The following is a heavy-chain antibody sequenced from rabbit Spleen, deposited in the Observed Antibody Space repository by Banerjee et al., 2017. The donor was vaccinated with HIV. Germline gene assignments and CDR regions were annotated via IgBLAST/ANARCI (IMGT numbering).Heavy chain of an antibody. Sequence: QSLEESGGDLVKPGASLALTCTASGFSFSTNYWMSWVRQAPGKGLEWIGWTWTGSTATYYASWAKGRFTISKTSSTTVTLQMTSLTVADTATYFCARRDVGDGDYRAFGLWGQGTLVTVS. CDR2: TWTGSTAT. V-gene: IGHV1S40*01. CDR3: ARRDVGDGDYRAFGL. CDR1: GFSFSTNYW. J-gene: IGHJ4*01. D-gene: IGHD2-1*01.